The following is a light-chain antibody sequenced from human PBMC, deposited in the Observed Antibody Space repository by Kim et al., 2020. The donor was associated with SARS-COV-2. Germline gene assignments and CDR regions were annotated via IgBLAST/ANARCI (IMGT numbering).Light chain of an antibody. V-gene: IGLV3-19*01. J-gene: IGLJ2*01. CDR3: NSRDSSGNHVV. CDR2: GKN. CDR1: SLRSYY. Sequence: SSELTQDPAVSVALGQTVRITRQGDSLRSYYASWYQQKPGQAPVLVIYGKNNRPSGIPDRFSGSSSGNTASLTITGAQAEYEADYYCNSRDSSGNHVVFGGGTQLTVL.